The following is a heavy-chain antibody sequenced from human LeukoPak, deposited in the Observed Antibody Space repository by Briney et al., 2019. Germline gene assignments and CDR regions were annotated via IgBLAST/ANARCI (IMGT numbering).Heavy chain of an antibody. CDR2: IIVRGVST. CDR1: GFTFGTYA. D-gene: IGHD6-19*01. J-gene: IGHJ5*02. CDR3: AKIPYSSGWVQNWFDP. Sequence: PGGSLRLSCAASGFTFGTYAMSWGRQAPGKGRDWISSIIVRGVSTYYADSVKGRFTISRDNSKNTLYLPLNSLRAADTAVYYCAKIPYSSGWVQNWFDPWGQGTLVTVSS. V-gene: IGHV3-23*01.